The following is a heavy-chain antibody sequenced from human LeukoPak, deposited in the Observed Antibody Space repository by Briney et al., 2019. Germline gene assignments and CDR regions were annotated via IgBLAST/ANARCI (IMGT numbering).Heavy chain of an antibody. D-gene: IGHD3-16*01. CDR3: ARARMGDY. CDR1: GFTFSSYA. Sequence: GGSLRLSCAASGFTFSSYAMNWVRQAPGKGLEWVALISYDGSNKYYGDSVKGRFTISRDNSKNTLYLQMNSLRAEDTAVYYCARARMGDYWGQGTLVTVSS. CDR2: ISYDGSNK. J-gene: IGHJ4*02. V-gene: IGHV3-30*04.